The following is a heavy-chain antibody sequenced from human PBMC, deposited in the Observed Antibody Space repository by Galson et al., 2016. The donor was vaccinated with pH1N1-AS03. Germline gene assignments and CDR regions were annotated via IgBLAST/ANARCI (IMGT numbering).Heavy chain of an antibody. J-gene: IGHJ6*02. CDR2: IKQDGSAI. V-gene: IGHV3-7*01. CDR3: AEDHSNFYGMDV. D-gene: IGHD4-11*01. Sequence: SLRLSCAASGFTFSTYWMTWVRQAPGKGLEWVANIKQDGSAIHFVDSVKGRFTISRDNSKNTVYLQMNSLRAEDTAVYYCAEDHSNFYGMDVWGHGTTVTVSS. CDR1: GFTFSTYW.